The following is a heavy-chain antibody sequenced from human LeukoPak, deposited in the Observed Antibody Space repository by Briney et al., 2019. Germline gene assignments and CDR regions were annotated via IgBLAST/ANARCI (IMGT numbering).Heavy chain of an antibody. V-gene: IGHV3-30*04. CDR2: ISYDGSNK. CDR3: AREWQWLVTDAFDI. D-gene: IGHD6-19*01. CDR1: GFTFSSYA. Sequence: PGGSLRLSCAASGFTFSSYAMHWVRQAPGKGLEWVAVISYDGSNKYYADSVKGRFTISRDNSKNTLYLQMNSLRAEDTAVYYCAREWQWLVTDAFDIWGQGTMVTVSS. J-gene: IGHJ3*02.